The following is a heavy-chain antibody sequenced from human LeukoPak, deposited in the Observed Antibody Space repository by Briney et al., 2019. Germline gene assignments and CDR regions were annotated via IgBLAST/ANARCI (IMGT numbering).Heavy chain of an antibody. V-gene: IGHV1-8*03. J-gene: IGHJ4*02. CDR2: MNPNSGNT. CDR3: ARGRITMVRGVIITGASFDY. D-gene: IGHD3-10*01. Sequence: GASVKVSCKASGYTFTSYDINWVRQATGQGLEWMGWMNPNSGNTGYAQKFQGRVTITRNTSISTAYMELSSLRSEDTAVYYCARGRITMVRGVIITGASFDYWGQGTLVTVSS. CDR1: GYTFTSYD.